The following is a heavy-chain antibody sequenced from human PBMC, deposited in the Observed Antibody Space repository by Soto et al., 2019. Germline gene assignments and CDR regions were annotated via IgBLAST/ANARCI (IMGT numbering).Heavy chain of an antibody. CDR1: VYTFTAYD. Sequence: GASVKVSCKASVYTFTAYDLNWVRQATGQGLEWMGWMNTNSGKTGYAQKFQGRVSMTMDPSISSAYMELSSLTSEDTAVYYCAVLEGSGWTHFDYWGQGTLVTVSS. V-gene: IGHV1-8*01. CDR2: MNTNSGKT. D-gene: IGHD6-25*01. J-gene: IGHJ4*02. CDR3: AVLEGSGWTHFDY.